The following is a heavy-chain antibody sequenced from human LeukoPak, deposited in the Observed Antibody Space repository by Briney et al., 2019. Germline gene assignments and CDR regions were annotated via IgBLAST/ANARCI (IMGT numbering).Heavy chain of an antibody. D-gene: IGHD6-19*01. V-gene: IGHV3-30*02. CDR3: AKDDLSSLDY. CDR1: GFTFSSYG. Sequence: PGGSLRLSCAASGFTFSSYGTHWVRQAPGKGLEWVAFIRYDGSNKYYADSVKGRFTISRDNSKNTLYLQMNSLRAEDTAVYYCAKDDLSSLDYWGQGTLVTVSS. CDR2: IRYDGSNK. J-gene: IGHJ4*02.